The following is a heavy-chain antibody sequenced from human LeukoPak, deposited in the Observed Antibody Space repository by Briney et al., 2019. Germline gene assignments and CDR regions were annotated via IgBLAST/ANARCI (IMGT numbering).Heavy chain of an antibody. D-gene: IGHD3-22*01. Sequence: GGSLRLSCAASGFTFSSHSMNWVRQAPGKGLEWVSSISSSSSYIYYADSVKGRFTISRDNAKNSLYLQMNSLRAEDTAVYYCARKSTYYYDSSDLSGWGQGTLVTVSS. V-gene: IGHV3-21*04. CDR3: ARKSTYYYDSSDLSG. CDR1: GFTFSSHS. J-gene: IGHJ4*02. CDR2: ISSSSSYI.